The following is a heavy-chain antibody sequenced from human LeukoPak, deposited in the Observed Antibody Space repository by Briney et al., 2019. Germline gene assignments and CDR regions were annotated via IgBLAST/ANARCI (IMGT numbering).Heavy chain of an antibody. CDR2: IYYSGST. J-gene: IGHJ4*02. CDR3: ARLERLTTGTTFDY. CDR1: GGSISSSSYY. Sequence: PSETLSLTCTVSGGSISSSSYYWGWIRQPPGKGLEWIASIYYSGSTYYNPSLKSRVTISVDTSKNQFSLKLSSVTAADTAVYHCARLERLTTGTTFDYWGQGTLVTVSS. D-gene: IGHD1-1*01. V-gene: IGHV4-39*01.